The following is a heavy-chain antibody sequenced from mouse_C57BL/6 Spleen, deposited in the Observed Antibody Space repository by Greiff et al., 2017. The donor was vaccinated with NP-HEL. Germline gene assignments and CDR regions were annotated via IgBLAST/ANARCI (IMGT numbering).Heavy chain of an antibody. CDR1: GYSITSGYY. CDR3: ARLGYGSIFDY. D-gene: IGHD1-1*01. J-gene: IGHJ2*01. V-gene: IGHV3-6*01. Sequence: EVKLQESGPGLVKPSQSLSLTCSVTGYSITSGYYWNWIRQFPGNKLEWMGYISYDGSNNYNPSLKNRISITRDTSKNQFFLKLNSVTTEDTATYYCARLGYGSIFDYWGQGTTLTVSS. CDR2: ISYDGSN.